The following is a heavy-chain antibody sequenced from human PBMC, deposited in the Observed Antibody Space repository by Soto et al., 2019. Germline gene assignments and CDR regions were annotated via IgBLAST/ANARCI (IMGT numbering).Heavy chain of an antibody. V-gene: IGHV4-59*12. CDR3: AREPDY. J-gene: IGHJ4*02. CDR2: IFYSGST. Sequence: SEARSVTSTVSAGSMSSYYWSWIRQPPGKGLEWIGYIFYSGSTNYNPSLKIRVTISVDTSKNQFSLKLSSVTAADTAVYYCAREPDYWGQGTLVTVS. CDR1: AGSMSSYY.